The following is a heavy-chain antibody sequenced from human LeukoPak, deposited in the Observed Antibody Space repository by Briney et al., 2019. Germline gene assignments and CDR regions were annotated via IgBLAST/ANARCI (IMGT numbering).Heavy chain of an antibody. V-gene: IGHV1-2*06. CDR3: ARVGDGLNDAFDI. Sequence: ASXXVSCKASGYTFTGYFMNWVRQAPGQGLEWMGRINPNNGGTNYAQNFQVRVTMTRDTSISTAYMELSSLRSEDTAVYYCARVGDGLNDAFDIWGQGTMVTVSS. CDR1: GYTFTGYF. CDR2: INPNNGGT. J-gene: IGHJ3*02. D-gene: IGHD5-24*01.